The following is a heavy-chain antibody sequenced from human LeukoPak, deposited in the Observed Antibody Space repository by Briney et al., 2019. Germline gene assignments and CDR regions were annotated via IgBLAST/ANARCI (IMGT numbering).Heavy chain of an antibody. D-gene: IGHD2-21*02. V-gene: IGHV1-69*13. J-gene: IGHJ4*02. Sequence: SVKVSCKASGGTFSSYAISWVRQAPGQGLEWMGGIIPIFGTANYAQKFQGRVTITADESTSTACMELSSLRSEDTAVYYCARDSPAYCGGDCSYDYWGQGTLVTVSS. CDR3: ARDSPAYCGGDCSYDY. CDR1: GGTFSSYA. CDR2: IIPIFGTA.